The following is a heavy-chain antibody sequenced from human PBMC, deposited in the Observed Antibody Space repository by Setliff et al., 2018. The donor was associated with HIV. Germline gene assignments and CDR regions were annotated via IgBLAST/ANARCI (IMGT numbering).Heavy chain of an antibody. J-gene: IGHJ1*01. Sequence: ASVKVSCKASGYTFITYYMHWVRQAPGQGLEWMGIINPSSGSTTYAQKFQGRVTMTRDTSTSTVYMELSSLRSEDTAVYYCARDPALSSSASYFQHWGQGTPVTVSS. CDR3: ARDPALSSSASYFQH. CDR2: INPSSGST. D-gene: IGHD6-6*01. V-gene: IGHV1-46*01. CDR1: GYTFITYY.